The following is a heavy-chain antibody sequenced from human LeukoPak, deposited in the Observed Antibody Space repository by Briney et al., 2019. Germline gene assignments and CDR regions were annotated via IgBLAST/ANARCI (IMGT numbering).Heavy chain of an antibody. V-gene: IGHV4-39*01. J-gene: IGHJ4*02. CDR2: INYGGTT. CDR3: ARYVVYGSGKYYFDY. D-gene: IGHD3-10*01. CDR1: GGSIRNSNYY. Sequence: SETLSLTCTVSGGSIRNSNYYWGWIRQPPGKELEWIASINYGGTTYYNPSLKSRVTISVDTSKNQFSLRLSSVTAADTAVYLCARYVVYGSGKYYFDYWGQGSLVTVSS.